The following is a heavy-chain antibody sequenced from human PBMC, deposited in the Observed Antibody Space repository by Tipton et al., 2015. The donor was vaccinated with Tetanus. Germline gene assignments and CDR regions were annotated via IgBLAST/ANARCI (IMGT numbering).Heavy chain of an antibody. CDR1: GFIFSNYA. CDR3: AKLDYGDYGRYYYYEMDV. D-gene: IGHD4-17*01. V-gene: IGHV3-30*18. J-gene: IGHJ6*02. CDR2: ISYDGSNI. Sequence: SLRLSCAASGFIFSNYAMHWVRQAPGKGLEWVALISYDGSNIYYADSVKGRFTIPRDDSKETVYLQMSSLRAEDTAVYYCAKLDYGDYGRYYYYEMDVWGQGTTVTVSS.